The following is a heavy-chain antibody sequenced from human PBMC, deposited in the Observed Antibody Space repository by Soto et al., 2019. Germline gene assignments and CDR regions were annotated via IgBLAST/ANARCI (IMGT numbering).Heavy chain of an antibody. J-gene: IGHJ4*02. D-gene: IGHD1-7*01. CDR3: TKSTPGTTNVAY. V-gene: IGHV3-73*02. Sequence: EVQLVESGGGLVQPGGSLKLSCATSGFDFSGSALHWVRQAPGKGLEWIGRIRSKANNYATFYPESLKGRFSLSRDDSKSTAYLEVSGLKTEDTAVYYCTKSTPGTTNVAYWGQGTLVTVSS. CDR1: GFDFSGSA. CDR2: IRSKANNYAT.